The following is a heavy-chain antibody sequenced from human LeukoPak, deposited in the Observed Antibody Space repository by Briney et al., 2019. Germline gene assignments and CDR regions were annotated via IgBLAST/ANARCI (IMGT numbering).Heavy chain of an antibody. CDR1: GYSISSGYY. V-gene: IGHV4-38-2*02. CDR2: IYHSGST. CDR3: ARIGDIVVVPAGLVDY. Sequence: SETLSLTCTVSGYSISSGYYWGWIRQPPGQGLEWIGNIYHSGSTYYNPSLKSRVTISVDTSKNQFSLKLSSVTAADTAVYYCARIGDIVVVPAGLVDYWGQGTLVTVSS. D-gene: IGHD2-2*01. J-gene: IGHJ4*02.